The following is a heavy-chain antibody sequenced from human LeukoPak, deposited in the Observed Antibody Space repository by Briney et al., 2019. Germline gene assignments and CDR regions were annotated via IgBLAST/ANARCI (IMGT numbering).Heavy chain of an antibody. CDR3: ARVSELLWFGELPSALDY. CDR1: GYTFTDYY. D-gene: IGHD3-10*01. Sequence: GASVKVSCKASGYTFTDYYIHWVRQAPGQGLEWMGWINTNTGNPTYAQGFTGRFVFSLDTSVSTAYLQISSLKAEDTAVYYCARVSELLWFGELPSALDYWGQGTLVTVSS. V-gene: IGHV7-4-1*02. J-gene: IGHJ4*02. CDR2: INTNTGNP.